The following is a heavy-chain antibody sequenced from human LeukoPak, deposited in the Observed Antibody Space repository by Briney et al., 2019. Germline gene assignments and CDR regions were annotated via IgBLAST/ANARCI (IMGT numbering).Heavy chain of an antibody. CDR3: AKRFRGYDAFDI. Sequence: ASVKVSCKASGYTFTSYYMHWVRQAPGQGLEWMGIINPSGGSTSYAQKFQGRVTMTRDTSTSTVYMELSSLRSEDTAVYYCAKRFRGYDAFDIWGQGTMVTVSS. J-gene: IGHJ3*02. D-gene: IGHD3-10*01. CDR2: INPSGGST. CDR1: GYTFTSYY. V-gene: IGHV1-46*01.